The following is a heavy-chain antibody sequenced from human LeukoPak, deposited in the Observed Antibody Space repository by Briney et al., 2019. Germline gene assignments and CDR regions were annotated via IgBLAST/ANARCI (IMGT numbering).Heavy chain of an antibody. CDR3: AKSWNYYDSSGDDALDI. CDR1: GFTFSSYA. V-gene: IGHV3-23*01. J-gene: IGHJ3*02. CDR2: ISGSGGAT. Sequence: GGSLRLSCTASGFTFSSYAMSWVRQAPGKGLDWVSGISGSGGATYYADSVKGRFTISRDNSKNTLYLQMNSLRVEDTAVYYCAKSWNYYDSSGDDALDIWGQGTMVTVFS. D-gene: IGHD3-22*01.